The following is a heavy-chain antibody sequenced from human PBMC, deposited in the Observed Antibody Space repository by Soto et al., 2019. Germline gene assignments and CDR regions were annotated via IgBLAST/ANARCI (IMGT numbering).Heavy chain of an antibody. V-gene: IGHV3-23*01. CDR1: GFTFSSTA. J-gene: IGHJ4*02. CDR2: VSGSGCNT. Sequence: SLRLSCAASGFTFSSTAMSWVRQAPGKGLEWVSAVSGSGCNTYYADSVKGRFTISRDNSKNTVYLQMNSLRAEDTAVYYCARNYYDSGGGFDYWGQGTLVTVSS. D-gene: IGHD3-22*01. CDR3: ARNYYDSGGGFDY.